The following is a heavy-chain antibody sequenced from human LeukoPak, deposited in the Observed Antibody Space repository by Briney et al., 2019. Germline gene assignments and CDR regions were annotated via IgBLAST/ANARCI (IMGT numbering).Heavy chain of an antibody. D-gene: IGHD4-17*01. CDR2: ISSRSSYI. CDR3: ARAGDYDGVVDY. V-gene: IGHV3-21*01. CDR1: VFTFSRYS. Sequence: GGSLRLSCAASVFTFSRYSMNWVRQAPGRGVEGVASISSRSSYIYYAHSVKSRFTISRDNAKNSLYLQMNSLRAEDTAVYYCARAGDYDGVVDYWGQGTLVTVSS. J-gene: IGHJ4*02.